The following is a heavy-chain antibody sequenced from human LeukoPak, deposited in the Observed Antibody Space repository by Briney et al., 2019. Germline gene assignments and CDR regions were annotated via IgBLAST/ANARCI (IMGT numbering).Heavy chain of an antibody. V-gene: IGHV3-30*03. CDR1: GFTFRIYN. Sequence: GGSLRLSCAASGFTFRIYNMHWVRQAPGKGLEWVAVITYDGSNKYYSDSVRGRFTISRDNSKNTLYLQMNSLRAEDTAVYYCASNSGYEKGYWGQGTLATVSS. J-gene: IGHJ4*02. CDR3: ASNSGYEKGY. D-gene: IGHD5-12*01. CDR2: ITYDGSNK.